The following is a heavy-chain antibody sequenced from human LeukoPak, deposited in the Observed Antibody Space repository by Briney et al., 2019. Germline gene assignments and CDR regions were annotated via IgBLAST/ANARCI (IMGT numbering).Heavy chain of an antibody. J-gene: IGHJ4*02. CDR3: AKRGVVIRAILVGFHKEAYYFDS. CDR2: ISDSGGRT. V-gene: IGHV3-23*01. Sequence: PGGSLRLSCAVSGITLSNYVMSWVRQAPGKGLEWVAGISDSGGRTNYADSVKGRFTISRDNPKNTLYLQMNSLRAEDTAVYFCAKRGVVIRAILVGFHKEAYYFDSWGQGALVTVSS. D-gene: IGHD2-21*01. CDR1: GITLSNYV.